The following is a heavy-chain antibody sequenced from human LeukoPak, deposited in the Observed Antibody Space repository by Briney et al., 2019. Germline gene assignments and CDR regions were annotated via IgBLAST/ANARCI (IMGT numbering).Heavy chain of an antibody. CDR1: GFTFSSYS. Sequence: GGSLRLSCAASGFTFSSYSMNWVRQAPGKGLEWVSSISSSSSYIYYADSVKGRFTISRDNSKNTLYLQMNSLRAEDTAVYYCAKFFYGSGSLGSDAFGIWGQGTMVTVSS. V-gene: IGHV3-21*04. D-gene: IGHD3-10*01. CDR2: ISSSSSYI. CDR3: AKFFYGSGSLGSDAFGI. J-gene: IGHJ3*02.